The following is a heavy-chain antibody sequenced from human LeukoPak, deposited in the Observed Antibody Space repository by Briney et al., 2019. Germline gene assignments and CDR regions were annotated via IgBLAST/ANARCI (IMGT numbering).Heavy chain of an antibody. CDR1: GFTFSSYA. D-gene: IGHD1-7*01. J-gene: IGHJ6*02. CDR3: ARNWNYHSYYYYYGMDV. CDR2: TSYDGSNK. Sequence: PGGSLRLSCAASGFTFSSYAMHWVRQAPGKGLEWVAVTSYDGSNKYYADSVKGRFTISRDNSKNTLYLQMNSLRAEDTAVYYCARNWNYHSYYYYYGMDVWGQGTTVTVSS. V-gene: IGHV3-30-3*01.